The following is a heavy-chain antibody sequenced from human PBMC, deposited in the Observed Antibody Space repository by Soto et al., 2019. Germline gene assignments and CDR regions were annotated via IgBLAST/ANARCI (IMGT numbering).Heavy chain of an antibody. D-gene: IGHD3-3*01. CDR2: INPATGAA. Sequence: QLHLVQSGAVVKKPGASVTVSCSASGYPVTAYYMHWVRQAPGRGLEWMGGINPATGAAKYTQTCQGRVTMTRATSTSTVFMELSGLTSEDTAVFSCARGGGVGVAGSAAFDMWGQGTLVTVSS. CDR3: ARGGGVGVAGSAAFDM. V-gene: IGHV1-2*02. J-gene: IGHJ3*02. CDR1: GYPVTAYY.